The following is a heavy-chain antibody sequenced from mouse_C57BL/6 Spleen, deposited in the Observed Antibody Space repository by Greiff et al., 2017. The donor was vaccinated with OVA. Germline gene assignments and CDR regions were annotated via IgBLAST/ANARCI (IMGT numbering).Heavy chain of an antibody. CDR3: TRDTTVVVRYFDV. D-gene: IGHD1-1*01. V-gene: IGHV1-15*01. CDR1: GYTFTDYE. CDR2: IDPETGGT. J-gene: IGHJ1*03. Sequence: QVQLQQSGAELVRPGASVTLSCKASGYTFTDYEMHWVKQTPVHGLEWIGAIDPETGGTAYNQKFKGKAILTADKSSSTAYMELRSLTSEDSAVYYCTRDTTVVVRYFDVWGTGTTVTVSS.